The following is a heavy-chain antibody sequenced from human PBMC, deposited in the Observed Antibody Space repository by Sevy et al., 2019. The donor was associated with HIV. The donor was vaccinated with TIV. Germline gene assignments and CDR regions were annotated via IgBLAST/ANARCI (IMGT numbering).Heavy chain of an antibody. J-gene: IGHJ4*02. Sequence: GGSLRLSCEASGFSFRRYAMHWVRQAPGKGLEWLTVISYDGRNEYYVDSVKGRFTISRDNSKNTLYLQMNGLRPEDTVIYYCARDGGGDYFDYWGQGTLVTVSS. CDR3: ARDGGGDYFDY. V-gene: IGHV3-30*04. CDR2: ISYDGRNE. CDR1: GFSFRRYA. D-gene: IGHD3-10*01.